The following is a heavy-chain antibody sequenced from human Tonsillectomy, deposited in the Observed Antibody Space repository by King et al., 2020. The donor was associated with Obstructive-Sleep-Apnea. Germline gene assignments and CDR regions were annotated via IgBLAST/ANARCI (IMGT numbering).Heavy chain of an antibody. CDR3: AKKIPYSSSVDY. CDR1: GFTFNNYV. V-gene: IGHV3-23*04. Sequence: VQLVESGGGLVQPGGSLRLSCAASGFTFNNYVMNWVRQAPGKGLEWVSAISGSGDSTYYAVSVKGRFTISRDNSKNTLYLQMNSLSAEDTAMYYCAKKIPYSSSVDYWGQGTLVTVSS. D-gene: IGHD6-13*01. CDR2: ISGSGDST. J-gene: IGHJ4*02.